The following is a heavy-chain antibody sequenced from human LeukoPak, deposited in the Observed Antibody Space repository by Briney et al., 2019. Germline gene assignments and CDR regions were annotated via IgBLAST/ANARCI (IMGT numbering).Heavy chain of an antibody. J-gene: IGHJ3*02. Sequence: GGSLRLSCAASGFTFSSYAMSWVRQAPGKGLEWVSAISGSGVSTYYADSVKGRFTISRDNSKNTLYLQMNSLRAEDTAVYYCAKDRRVLLWFRELWSAFDIWGQGTMVTVSS. CDR3: AKDRRVLLWFRELWSAFDI. D-gene: IGHD3-10*01. CDR2: ISGSGVST. V-gene: IGHV3-23*01. CDR1: GFTFSSYA.